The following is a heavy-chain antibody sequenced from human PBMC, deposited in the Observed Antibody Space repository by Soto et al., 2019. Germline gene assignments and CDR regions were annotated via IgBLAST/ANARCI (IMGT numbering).Heavy chain of an antibody. CDR3: GRDRRFGNGYNLGFDY. D-gene: IGHD1-1*01. Sequence: QVQLVESGGGVVQPGRPLRLSCAASGFSFSSYSMHWVRQAPGKGLEWVAVVSFDGSNKYYANSVKDRFTVSRDNSKNTMYVQMNSLKPEDTAVYYCGRDRRFGNGYNLGFDYWGQGTLVTVSS. J-gene: IGHJ4*02. CDR1: GFSFSSYS. V-gene: IGHV3-30-3*01. CDR2: VSFDGSNK.